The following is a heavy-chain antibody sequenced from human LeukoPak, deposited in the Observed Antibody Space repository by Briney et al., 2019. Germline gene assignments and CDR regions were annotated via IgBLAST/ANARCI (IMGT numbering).Heavy chain of an antibody. CDR1: GYSFTSYW. CDR2: IYPGDSDT. D-gene: IGHD3-22*01. J-gene: IGHJ3*02. CDR3: ARLDQTYYYDSSGYAATSDAFDI. V-gene: IGHV5-51*01. Sequence: GASLKISCKGSGYSFTSYWIGWGRPRPGKGLGWMGIIYPGDSDTRYRPSFQGQVTISADKSISTAYLQWSSLKASDTAMYYCARLDQTYYYDSSGYAATSDAFDIWGQGTMVTVSS.